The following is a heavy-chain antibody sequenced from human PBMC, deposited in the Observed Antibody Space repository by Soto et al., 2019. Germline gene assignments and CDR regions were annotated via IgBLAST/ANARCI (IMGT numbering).Heavy chain of an antibody. CDR2: INSDGSST. CDR3: ARVLGYCSGGSCYFDY. D-gene: IGHD2-15*01. CDR1: EFTFSNYW. J-gene: IGHJ4*02. Sequence: PGGSLRLSCVASEFTFSNYWMHWVRQAPGKGLVWVSRINSDGSSTTYADSVKGRFTISRDNAKSTLYLQMNGLRAEDSAVYYCARVLGYCSGGSCYFDYWGQGTLVTVSS. V-gene: IGHV3-74*01.